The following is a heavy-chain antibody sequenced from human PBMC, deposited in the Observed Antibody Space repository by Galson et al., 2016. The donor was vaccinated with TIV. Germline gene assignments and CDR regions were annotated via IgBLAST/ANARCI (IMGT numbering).Heavy chain of an antibody. Sequence: SVKVSCKASGGTSNSYAFSWVRQAPGQGLEWMGGIIPMLPAKYGQKFQDRVTFTVHESTSTAYMELSSLRSEDTAVYFCACNPYFDLRTNHFDFWGQGTPVTVSS. CDR2: IIPMLPA. D-gene: IGHD3-10*01. V-gene: IGHV1-69*13. CDR1: GGTSNSYA. CDR3: ACNPYFDLRTNHFDF. J-gene: IGHJ4*02.